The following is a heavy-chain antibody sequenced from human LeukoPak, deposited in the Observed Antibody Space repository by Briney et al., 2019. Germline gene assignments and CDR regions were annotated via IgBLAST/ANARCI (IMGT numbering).Heavy chain of an antibody. Sequence: PSETLSLTCTVSGGSISSYYWSWIRQPAGKGLEWLGRIYTSVGTNYNPSLKGRATISVDTSKNQSSLHLSSVPAADTAVYYCASAGLWFGGPGADYYYYYMDVWGKGTTVTISS. CDR1: GGSISSYY. V-gene: IGHV4-4*07. CDR2: IYTSVGT. CDR3: ASAGLWFGGPGADYYYYYMDV. D-gene: IGHD3-10*01. J-gene: IGHJ6*03.